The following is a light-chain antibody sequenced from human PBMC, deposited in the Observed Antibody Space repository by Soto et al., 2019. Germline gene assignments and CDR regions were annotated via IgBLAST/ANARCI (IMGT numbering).Light chain of an antibody. Sequence: EIVMTQSPATLSVSPGERATLSCRASQSVSSNLAWYQQKPGQAPRLLIYGASTRATGIPARFSGSGSGTEFTLTISSLQSEDFAVYYCQQYNNWHWTFGQGTKVGI. J-gene: IGKJ1*01. CDR2: GAS. CDR3: QQYNNWHWT. V-gene: IGKV3-15*01. CDR1: QSVSSN.